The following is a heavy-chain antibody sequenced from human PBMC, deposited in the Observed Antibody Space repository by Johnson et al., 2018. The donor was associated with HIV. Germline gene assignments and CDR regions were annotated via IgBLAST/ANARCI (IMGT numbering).Heavy chain of an antibody. V-gene: IGHV3-13*01. CDR2: IGTAGDT. Sequence: VQLVESGGGVVQPGGCLRLSCVASGFTFSSYAMHWVRQATGKGLEWVSAIGTAGDTYYPGSVKGRFTISRENAKNTLYLQMHSLRIEDTAVYYCALTDYGDYPQRVPDAFDIWGQGTMVTVSS. D-gene: IGHD4-17*01. J-gene: IGHJ3*02. CDR3: ALTDYGDYPQRVPDAFDI. CDR1: GFTFSSYA.